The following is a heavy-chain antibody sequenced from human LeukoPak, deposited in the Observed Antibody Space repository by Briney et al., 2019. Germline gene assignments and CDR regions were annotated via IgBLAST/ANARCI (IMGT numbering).Heavy chain of an antibody. J-gene: IGHJ4*02. D-gene: IGHD3-9*01. V-gene: IGHV4-4*02. Sequence: PSGTLSLTCAVSGDSVSSSHWWNWVRQPPGKGLEWIGETSQSGDTKYNPSLKSRVTISIDTSKNQFSLKLSSVTAADTAVYYCARVGAIRYFDWSAYPLDYWGQGTLVTVSS. CDR1: GDSVSSSHW. CDR3: ARVGAIRYFDWSAYPLDY. CDR2: TSQSGDT.